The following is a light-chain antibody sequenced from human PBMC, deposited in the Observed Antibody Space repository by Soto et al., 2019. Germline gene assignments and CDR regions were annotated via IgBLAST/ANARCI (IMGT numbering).Light chain of an antibody. J-gene: IGLJ1*01. CDR1: SSDFGGYNY. V-gene: IGLV2-14*01. Sequence: QSALTQPASVSGSPGQSITISCTGTSSDFGGYNYVSWYQQHPGKAPKLMIYDVSNRPSGVSNRFSGSKSGNTASLTISGLQAEDEADYYCSSYTSGSTLVVFGTGTKVTVL. CDR2: DVS. CDR3: SSYTSGSTLVV.